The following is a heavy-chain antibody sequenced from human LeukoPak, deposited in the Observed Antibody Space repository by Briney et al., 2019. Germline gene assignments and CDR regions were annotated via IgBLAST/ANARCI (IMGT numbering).Heavy chain of an antibody. J-gene: IGHJ4*02. CDR2: IRSKANNYAT. CDR1: GFTFSGSA. CDR3: RYYDILTGPYQPDY. D-gene: IGHD3-9*01. V-gene: IGHV3-73*01. Sequence: GGSLRLSCAASGFTFSGSAMHWVRQASGKGLEWVGRIRSKANNYATAYAASVKGRFTISRDDSKNTAYLQMNSLKTEDTAVYYCRYYDILTGPYQPDYWGQGTLVTVSS.